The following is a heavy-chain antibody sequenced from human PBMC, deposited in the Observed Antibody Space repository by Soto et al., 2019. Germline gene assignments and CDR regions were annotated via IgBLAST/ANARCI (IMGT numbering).Heavy chain of an antibody. J-gene: IGHJ4*02. D-gene: IGHD3-10*01. CDR3: ATPRMVRGVLQYYLDY. CDR2: ISYDVSNK. CDR1: GFTFSSYA. V-gene: IGHV3-30-3*01. Sequence: QVQLVESGGGVVQPGRSLRLSCAASGFTFSSYAMHWVRQAPGKGLEWVAVISYDVSNKYYADPVKGRFSISRDNAKNTLYLEMNSRRAEDTAVYYCATPRMVRGVLQYYLDYWGQGTLVTVSS.